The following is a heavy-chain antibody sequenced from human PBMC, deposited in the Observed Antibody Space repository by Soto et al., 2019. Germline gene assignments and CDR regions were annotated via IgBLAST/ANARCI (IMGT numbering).Heavy chain of an antibody. CDR3: ARDLGGFSDY. D-gene: IGHD3-3*01. V-gene: IGHV1-18*01. CDR1: GYTFTSYG. CDR2: ISAHNGNT. J-gene: IGHJ4*02. Sequence: QVQLVQSGAEVKKPGASVKVSCKASGYTFTSYGISWVRQAPGQRLEWMGWISAHNGNTKYEQKLQGRVTMTTDTSTSTAYMELRSLRADDTTVYLCARDLGGFSDYWGQGTLVTVSS.